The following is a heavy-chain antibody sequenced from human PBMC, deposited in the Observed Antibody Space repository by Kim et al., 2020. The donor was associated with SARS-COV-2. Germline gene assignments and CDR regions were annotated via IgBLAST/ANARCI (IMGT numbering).Heavy chain of an antibody. V-gene: IGHV3-30*18. CDR2: MSYDGSSK. Sequence: GGSLRLSCGASTFTFRNYGMHWVRQAPGKGLEWVAFMSYDGSSKSYGDSVKGRFTISRDNSKNTLYLVMNSLRPEDTAVYHCAKVRQVYYSNAFYDMDVWGQGTAVTVSS. D-gene: IGHD4-4*01. J-gene: IGHJ6*02. CDR3: AKVRQVYYSNAFYDMDV. CDR1: TFTFRNYG.